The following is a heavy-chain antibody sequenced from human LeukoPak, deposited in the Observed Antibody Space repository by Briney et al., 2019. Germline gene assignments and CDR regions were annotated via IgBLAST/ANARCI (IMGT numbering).Heavy chain of an antibody. CDR3: AGRRVLDASFDY. D-gene: IGHD3-16*01. V-gene: IGHV3-66*02. J-gene: IGHJ4*02. CDR1: GFTVSNNY. Sequence: GGSLRLSCADSGFTVSNNYMSWVRQAPGKGLEWVSVICSGDNTYCVESVKGRFTISRDNSKNTLFLQMNRLRAEDTAVYYCAGRRVLDASFDYWGQGTLVTVSS. CDR2: ICSGDNT.